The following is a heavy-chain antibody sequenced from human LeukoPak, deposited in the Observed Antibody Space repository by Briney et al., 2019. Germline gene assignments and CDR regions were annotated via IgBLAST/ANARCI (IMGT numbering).Heavy chain of an antibody. D-gene: IGHD3-10*01. Sequence: PGGSLRLSCAASGFSFSDSAIHWVRQASGKGLEWVGRIRSKANSYATAHAASVKGRFTVSRDDSNDTAYLQMNILKTEDTAVYYCTSSDRIDSGSDLNYWGQGTLVTVSS. CDR2: IRSKANSYAT. CDR3: TSSDRIDSGSDLNY. V-gene: IGHV3-73*01. J-gene: IGHJ4*02. CDR1: GFSFSDSA.